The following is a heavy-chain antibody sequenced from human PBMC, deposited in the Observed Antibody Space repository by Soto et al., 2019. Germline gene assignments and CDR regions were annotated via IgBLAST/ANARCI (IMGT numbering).Heavy chain of an antibody. D-gene: IGHD3-16*01. J-gene: IGHJ4*02. CDR3: APKGGGDRILDF. V-gene: IGHV2-5*02. CDR1: GFSLSTNGVG. CDR2: IYWDDSK. Sequence: QITLKESGPTLVKPTQTLTLTCTFSGFSLSTNGVGVGWIRQPPGKALEWLALIYWDDSKEYSPSLRSRLTITKDTSKNQVVLTMTNMDPVDTATYYCAPKGGGDRILDFWGQGTLVTVSS.